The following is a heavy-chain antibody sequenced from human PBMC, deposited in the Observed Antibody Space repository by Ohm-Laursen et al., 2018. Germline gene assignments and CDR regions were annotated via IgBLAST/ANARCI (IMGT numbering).Heavy chain of an antibody. V-gene: IGHV3-48*03. CDR3: ARESGYNKDDF. Sequence: SLRLSCAASGFTFSSYEMNWVRQAPGKGLEWVSYISSSGTTIYYADSVKGRFTISRDNAKNSLYLQMNSLRAEDTAVYYCARESGYNKDDFWGQGTLVTVSS. J-gene: IGHJ4*02. D-gene: IGHD5-24*01. CDR2: ISSSGTTI. CDR1: GFTFSSYE.